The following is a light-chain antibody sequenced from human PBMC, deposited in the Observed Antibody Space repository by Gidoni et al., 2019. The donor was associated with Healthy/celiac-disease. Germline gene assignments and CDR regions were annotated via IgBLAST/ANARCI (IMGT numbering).Light chain of an antibody. Sequence: IVMTQSLLSLPVTPGEPASIPCRSSQSLLHSNGYNYLDWYLQKPGQSPQLLIYLGSNRDSGVPDRFSGSGSGTDFTLKISRVEAEDVGVYYCMQALQTPFTFGPGTKVDIK. CDR1: QSLLHSNGYNY. CDR3: MQALQTPFT. V-gene: IGKV2-28*01. CDR2: LGS. J-gene: IGKJ3*01.